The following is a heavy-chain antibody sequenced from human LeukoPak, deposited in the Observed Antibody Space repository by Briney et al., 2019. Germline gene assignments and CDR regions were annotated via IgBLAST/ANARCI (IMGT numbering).Heavy chain of an antibody. D-gene: IGHD6-19*01. J-gene: IGHJ4*02. CDR1: GGSISSSSYY. CDR2: IYYSGST. CDR3: ARVPRLGSNFDY. V-gene: IGHV4-39*01. Sequence: KPSETLSLTCTVSGGSISSSSYYWGWIRQPPGKGLEWIGSIYYSGSTYYNPSLKSRVTISVDTSKNQFSLKLSSVTAADTAVYCCARVPRLGSNFDYWGQGTLVTVSS.